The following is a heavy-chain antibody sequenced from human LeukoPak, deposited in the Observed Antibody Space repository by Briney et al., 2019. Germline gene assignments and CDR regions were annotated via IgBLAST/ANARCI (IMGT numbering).Heavy chain of an antibody. D-gene: IGHD6-19*01. Sequence: PGGSLRLSCAASGLTFSSYAMSWVRQAPGKGLEWVSVINNSGGSTHYADSVKGRFTISRDNSKSTLYLQMNSLRAEDTAVYYCAKGVTSGWRTFDYWGQGTLVTVSS. CDR2: INNSGGST. CDR3: AKGVTSGWRTFDY. CDR1: GLTFSSYA. J-gene: IGHJ4*02. V-gene: IGHV3-23*01.